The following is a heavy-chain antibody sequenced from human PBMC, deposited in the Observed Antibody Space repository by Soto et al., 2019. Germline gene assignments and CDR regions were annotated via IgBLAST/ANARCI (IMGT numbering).Heavy chain of an antibody. CDR2: ISYTGST. J-gene: IGHJ4*02. Sequence: SETLSLTCSVSGDTIRSDYWNWIRQPPGKRLEWIGYISYTGSTNYNPSLKSRVTISVDRSKNQFSLKLSSVTAADTAVYYCGRVPDYWGQGTPVTLSS. CDR3: GRVPDY. V-gene: IGHV4-59*12. CDR1: GDTIRSDY.